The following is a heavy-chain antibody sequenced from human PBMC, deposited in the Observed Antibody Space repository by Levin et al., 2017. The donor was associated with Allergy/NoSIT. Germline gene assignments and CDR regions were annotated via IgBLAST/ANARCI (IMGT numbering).Heavy chain of an antibody. CDR1: GYIFNEYW. CDR2: INPNNGAT. Sequence: ASVKVSCKASGYIFNEYWMHWVRQAPGQGLEWMGRINPNNGATNYGQKFQGRVTLSRDTSISTVYMELCRLKSDDTAVYYCARDRIAFWTPLRYYYMDVWGKGTTVTVS. D-gene: IGHD3/OR15-3a*01. CDR3: ARDRIAFWTPLRYYYMDV. V-gene: IGHV1-2*06. J-gene: IGHJ6*03.